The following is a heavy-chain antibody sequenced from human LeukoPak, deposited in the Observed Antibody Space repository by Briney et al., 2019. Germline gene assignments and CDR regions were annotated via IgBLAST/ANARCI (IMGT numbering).Heavy chain of an antibody. J-gene: IGHJ4*02. CDR1: GGSINDYY. D-gene: IGHD3-10*01. Sequence: SETLSLTCTVSGGSINDYYWNWVRQPPGKGLEWIGYIYYRGATNSNPSLKGRVTTSIDTSKKEFSLKLSSVTAADTAVYYCAGVFSGRYPFELWGQGTLVSVSS. V-gene: IGHV4-59*01. CDR2: IYYRGAT. CDR3: AGVFSGRYPFEL.